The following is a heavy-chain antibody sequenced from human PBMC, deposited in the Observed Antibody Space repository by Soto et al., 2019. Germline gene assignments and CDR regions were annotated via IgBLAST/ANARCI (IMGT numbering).Heavy chain of an antibody. CDR2: IYYSGRT. J-gene: IGHJ4*02. Sequence: SETLSLTCTVSGGSIRDYFWTWIRQPPGKGLEWIGDIYYSGRTNYNPSLKSRVSISVDTSKNHFSLQLRSVTAADTAVYYCARVGGDDFGDDGGFDSWGQGTLVTISS. CDR3: ARVGGDDFGDDGGFDS. V-gene: IGHV4-59*01. D-gene: IGHD4-17*01. CDR1: GGSIRDYF.